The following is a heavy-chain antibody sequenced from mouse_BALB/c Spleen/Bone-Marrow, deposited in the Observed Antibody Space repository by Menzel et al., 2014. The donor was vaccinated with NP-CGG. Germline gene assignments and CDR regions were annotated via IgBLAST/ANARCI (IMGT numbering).Heavy chain of an antibody. CDR1: DNSFTSYT. V-gene: IGHV1-4*01. CDR3: TREGAYDGCSGHFDY. Sequence: QVHLKETRAELARPGVSGKTSCEASDNSFTSYTMHWVKRRPGQGLEWISYISPRNTYSDYNQKFKDRATVTADKSSSTGYLDLSSLRSEDSGVYYCTREGAYDGCSGHFDYLGHGATPAISS. CDR2: ISPRNTYS. J-gene: IGHJ2*01. D-gene: IGHD2-3*01.